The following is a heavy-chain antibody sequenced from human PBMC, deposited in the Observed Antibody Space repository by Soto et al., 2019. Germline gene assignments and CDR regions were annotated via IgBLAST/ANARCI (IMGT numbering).Heavy chain of an antibody. CDR3: SIVTAYGMDV. V-gene: IGHV1-69*01. CDR1: GGTFNKYA. D-gene: IGHD2-15*01. Sequence: QVQLEQSGAEVKKPGSSLKVSCKATGGTFNKYAISWVRQAPGQGLEWMAGIIPVYGTPNYAQRFQDRVTIVADESTTTAYMEVNNLRSEDTAIYYCSIVTAYGMDVWGPGTTVIVSS. CDR2: IIPVYGTP. J-gene: IGHJ6*02.